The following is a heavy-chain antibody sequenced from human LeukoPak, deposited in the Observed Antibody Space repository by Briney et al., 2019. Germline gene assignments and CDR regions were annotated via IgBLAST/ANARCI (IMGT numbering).Heavy chain of an antibody. CDR1: GYIFTNYA. D-gene: IGHD2-2*01. Sequence: GASVKVSCKASGYIFTNYAMHWVRQAPGQRLEWMGWISAYNGNTNYAQKLQGRVTMTTDTSTSTAYMELRSLRSDDTAVYYCARDGEDIVVVPAAMARFDPWGQGTLVTVSS. CDR3: ARDGEDIVVVPAAMARFDP. V-gene: IGHV1-18*01. J-gene: IGHJ5*02. CDR2: ISAYNGNT.